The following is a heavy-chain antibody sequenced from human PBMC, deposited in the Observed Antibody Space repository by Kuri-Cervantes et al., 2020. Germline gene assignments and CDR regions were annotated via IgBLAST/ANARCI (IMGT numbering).Heavy chain of an antibody. CDR3: ARVWPKYYDFWSGFHYYYYGMDV. D-gene: IGHD3-3*01. CDR1: DFTFSDYL. CDR2: IKDDGGER. Sequence: SLMISYTASDFTFSDYLMSWVRQAPEKGLEWVANIKDDGGERKYMDSMEGRFTISRDKSKNTLYLQMSSLRAEDTAVYYCARVWPKYYDFWSGFHYYYYGMDVWGQGTTVTVSS. J-gene: IGHJ6*02. V-gene: IGHV3-7*01.